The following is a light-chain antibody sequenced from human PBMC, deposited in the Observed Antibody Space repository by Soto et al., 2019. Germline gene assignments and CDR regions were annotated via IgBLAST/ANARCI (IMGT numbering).Light chain of an antibody. CDR1: QGISQY. CDR2: AAV. V-gene: IGKV1-9*01. Sequence: DIHLTHSLSLLSASVVDKVTITCRASQGISQYVAWYQQKPGKAPKLLVYAAVVLQDGVPSRFSGTGSATEFILIINGLQPEDFATYYCQQVNYYPLNFGGGNTGDIK. CDR3: QQVNYYPLN. J-gene: IGKJ4*01.